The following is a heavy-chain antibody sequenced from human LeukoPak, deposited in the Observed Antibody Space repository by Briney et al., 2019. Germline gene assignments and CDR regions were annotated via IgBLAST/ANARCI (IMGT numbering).Heavy chain of an antibody. D-gene: IGHD3-22*01. CDR2: ISAYSGNT. J-gene: IGHJ5*02. CDR1: GYTFTSYG. Sequence: ASVKVSCKASGYTFTSYGISWVRQAPGQGLEWMGWISAYSGNTNYAQKLQGRVTMTTDTSTSTAYMELRSLRSDDTAVYYCARVGGYYDSSGYSSWGQGTLVTVSS. V-gene: IGHV1-18*01. CDR3: ARVGGYYDSSGYSS.